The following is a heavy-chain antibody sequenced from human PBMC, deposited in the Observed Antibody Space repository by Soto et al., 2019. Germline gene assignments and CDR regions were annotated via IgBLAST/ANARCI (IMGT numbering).Heavy chain of an antibody. V-gene: IGHV4-31*03. CDR1: GVSISSGGYY. Sequence: TLSLSCPVSGVSISSGGYYGSWIRQHPGKGLEWIGYIYYSGSTYYNPSLKSRVTISVDTSKNQFSLKLSSVTAADTAMYYCARQSMVVAGPLGCWGQGTLVTVSS. CDR3: ARQSMVVAGPLGC. CDR2: IYYSGST. J-gene: IGHJ4*02. D-gene: IGHD6-19*01.